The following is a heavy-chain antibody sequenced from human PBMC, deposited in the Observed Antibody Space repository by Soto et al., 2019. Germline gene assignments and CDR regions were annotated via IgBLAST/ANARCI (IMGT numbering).Heavy chain of an antibody. Sequence: PGGSMILSCAASGFTLSDHWIHWVSRAPGKGLVWVSRINSDGSSVTYADSVKGRFTLSRDNAKNTWFLQMDSLRVEDTAMYYCVRAPEQRPFDYWGQGTLVTVSS. CDR3: VRAPEQRPFDY. CDR1: GFTLSDHW. CDR2: INSDGSSV. D-gene: IGHD6-25*01. J-gene: IGHJ4*02. V-gene: IGHV3-74*03.